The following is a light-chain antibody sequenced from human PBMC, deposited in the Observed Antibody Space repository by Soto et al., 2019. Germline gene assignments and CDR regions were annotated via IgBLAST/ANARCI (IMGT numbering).Light chain of an antibody. CDR1: SSDVGGYNF. V-gene: IGLV2-11*01. J-gene: IGLJ1*01. Sequence: QSALTQPRSVSGSPGQSVTISCTGTSSDVGGYNFVSWYQQYPGKAPKLIIYDVTKGPSGVPDRFSGSKSGNTASLTISGLQTDDEADYYCCSSAPESTYVFGTGTKLTVL. CDR2: DVT. CDR3: CSSAPESTYV.